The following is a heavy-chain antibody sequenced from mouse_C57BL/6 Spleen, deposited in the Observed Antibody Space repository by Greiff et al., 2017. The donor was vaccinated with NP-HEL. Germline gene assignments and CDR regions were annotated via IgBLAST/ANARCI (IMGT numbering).Heavy chain of an antibody. D-gene: IGHD2-14*01. J-gene: IGHJ1*03. CDR3: ARPHRGYFDV. CDR2: ISSGGSYT. V-gene: IGHV5-6*01. Sequence: EVMLVESGGDLVKPGGSLKLSCAASGFTFSSYGMSWVRQTPDKRLEWVATISSGGSYTYYPDSVKGRFTISRDNAKNTLYLQMSSLKSEDTAMYYCARPHRGYFDVWGTGTTVTVSS. CDR1: GFTFSSYG.